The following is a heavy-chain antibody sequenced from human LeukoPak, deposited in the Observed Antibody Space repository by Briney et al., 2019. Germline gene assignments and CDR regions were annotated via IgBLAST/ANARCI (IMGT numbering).Heavy chain of an antibody. Sequence: PSETLSLTCTVSGGSISSGSYYWSWIRQPAGKGLEWIVRIYTSGSTNYNPSLKSRVTISVDTSKNQFSLKLSSVTAADTAVYYCAVGPLYDYWGQGTLVTVSS. V-gene: IGHV4-61*02. CDR2: IYTSGST. CDR3: AVGPLYDY. J-gene: IGHJ4*02. CDR1: GGSISSGSYY. D-gene: IGHD1-26*01.